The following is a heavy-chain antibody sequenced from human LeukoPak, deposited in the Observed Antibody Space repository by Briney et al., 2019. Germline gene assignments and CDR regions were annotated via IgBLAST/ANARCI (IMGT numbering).Heavy chain of an antibody. D-gene: IGHD5-12*01. V-gene: IGHV4-34*01. Sequence: PSETLSLTCAVYGGSFSGYYWSWIRQPPGKGLEWIGEINHSGSTNYNPSLKSRVTISVDTSKNQFSLKLSSVTAADTAVYYCATLAGDIVATIGGRGWFDPWGQGTLVTVSS. CDR2: INHSGST. CDR1: GGSFSGYY. J-gene: IGHJ5*02. CDR3: ATLAGDIVATIGGRGWFDP.